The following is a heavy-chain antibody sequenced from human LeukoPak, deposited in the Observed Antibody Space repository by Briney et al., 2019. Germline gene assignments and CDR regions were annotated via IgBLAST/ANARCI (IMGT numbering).Heavy chain of an antibody. CDR3: ARSTYYYDSSGYSPDAFDI. V-gene: IGHV3-30*04. Sequence: GGSLRLSCEASGLTFSSYAIHWVGRAPAKGRGWVAVISYDGSNKYYADSVKGRFTISRDNSKNTLYLQMNSLRAEDTAVYYCARSTYYYDSSGYSPDAFDIWGQGTMVTVSS. J-gene: IGHJ3*02. D-gene: IGHD3-22*01. CDR2: ISYDGSNK. CDR1: GLTFSSYA.